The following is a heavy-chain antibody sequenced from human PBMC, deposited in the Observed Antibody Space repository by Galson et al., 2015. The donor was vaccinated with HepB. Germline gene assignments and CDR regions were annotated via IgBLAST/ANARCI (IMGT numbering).Heavy chain of an antibody. CDR2: INPNSGGT. CDR1: GYTFTGYY. Sequence: SVKVSCKASGYTFTGYYMHWVRQAPGQGLEWMGWINPNSGGTNYAQKFQGRVTMTRDTSISTAYMELSRLRSDDTAVYYCARGHGYYFYYIDVWGKGTTFTVSS. D-gene: IGHD2-8*01. CDR3: ARGHGYYFYYIDV. J-gene: IGHJ6*03. V-gene: IGHV1-2*02.